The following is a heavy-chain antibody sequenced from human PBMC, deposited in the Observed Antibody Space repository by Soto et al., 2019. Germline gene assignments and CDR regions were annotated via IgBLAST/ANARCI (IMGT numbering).Heavy chain of an antibody. CDR3: YYYDSSAYGNNWIDP. J-gene: IGHJ5*02. CDR1: GFTFSIYA. V-gene: IGHV3-23*01. CDR2: ISGSGGST. Sequence: GGSLRLSCAAFGFTFSIYAMSWVRQAPGKGLEWVSTISGSGGSTHYADSVKGRFTISRDNSKNTLFLQMNSLRAEDTAVYYCYYYDSSAYGNNWIDPWGQGTLVTVSS. D-gene: IGHD3-22*01.